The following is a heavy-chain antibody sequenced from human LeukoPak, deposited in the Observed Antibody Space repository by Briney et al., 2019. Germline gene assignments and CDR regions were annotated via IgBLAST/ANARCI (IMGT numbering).Heavy chain of an antibody. CDR3: ARDREYSSSWYYLDY. J-gene: IGHJ4*02. V-gene: IGHV1-69*01. D-gene: IGHD6-13*01. Sequence: SVKVSCKASGGTFSSYAISWVRQAPGQGLEWMGGIIPIFGTANYAQKFQGRVTITPDESTSTAYMELSSLRSEDTAVYYCARDREYSSSWYYLDYWGEGTLVSVSS. CDR1: GGTFSSYA. CDR2: IIPIFGTA.